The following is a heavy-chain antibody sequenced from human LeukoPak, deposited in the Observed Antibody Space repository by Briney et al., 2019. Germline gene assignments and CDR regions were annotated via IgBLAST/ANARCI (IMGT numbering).Heavy chain of an antibody. J-gene: IGHJ6*04. V-gene: IGHV1-69*04. CDR1: GGTFSSYA. CDR3: ASRAYGGVRGNSTYYHGMDV. CDR2: IIPIFGIA. D-gene: IGHD4-23*01. Sequence: GASVKVSCKASGGTFSSYAISWVRQAPGQGLEWMGRIIPIFGIANYAQKFQGRVTITADKSTSTAYMELSSLRSEDTAVYYCASRAYGGVRGNSTYYHGMDVWGKGTTVTVSS.